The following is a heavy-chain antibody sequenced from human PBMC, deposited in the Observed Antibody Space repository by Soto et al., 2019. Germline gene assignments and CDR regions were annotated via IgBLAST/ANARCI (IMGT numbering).Heavy chain of an antibody. CDR2: FDPEDGVT. D-gene: IGHD1-7*01. Sequence: AAVKVSCKVFGYALTELSMHWVRQAPGKGLEWMGGFDPEDGVTIYAQKFQGRVTLTEDTGTDTAYMELSSLRSDDTAVYYCGVGAINWNYVEGGWFDPWGQGTRVTVSS. CDR3: GVGAINWNYVEGGWFDP. CDR1: GYALTELS. V-gene: IGHV1-24*01. J-gene: IGHJ5*02.